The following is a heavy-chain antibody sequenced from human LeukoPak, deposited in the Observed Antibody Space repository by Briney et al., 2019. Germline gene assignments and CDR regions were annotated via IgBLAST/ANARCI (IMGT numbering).Heavy chain of an antibody. D-gene: IGHD3-9*01. CDR2: IYYSGST. Sequence: SETLSLTCTVSGGSISSYYWSWIRQPPGKGLEWIGYIYYSGSTNYNPSLKSRVTISVDTSKNQFSLKLSSVTAADTAVYYCASAPADILTGYYSPFDYWGQGTLVTVSS. CDR3: ASAPADILTGYYSPFDY. V-gene: IGHV4-59*08. J-gene: IGHJ4*02. CDR1: GGSISSYY.